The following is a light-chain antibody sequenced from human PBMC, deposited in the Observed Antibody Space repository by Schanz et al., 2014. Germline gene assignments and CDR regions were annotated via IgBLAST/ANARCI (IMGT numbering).Light chain of an antibody. V-gene: IGLV2-8*01. CDR3: SSYTTNSAPGVV. CDR1: SSDVGGYNY. J-gene: IGLJ2*01. Sequence: QSALTQPPSASGSPGQSVTISCTGTSSDVGGYNYVSWYQQHPGKAPKVMIYEVSQRPSGVPDRFSGSKSGNTASLTVSGLQAEDEADYYCSSYTTNSAPGVVFGGGTKLTVL. CDR2: EVS.